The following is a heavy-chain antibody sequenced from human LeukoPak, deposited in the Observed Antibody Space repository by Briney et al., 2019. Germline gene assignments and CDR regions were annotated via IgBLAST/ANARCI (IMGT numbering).Heavy chain of an antibody. CDR2: IYYGGST. CDR3: ARDQLGTGIAVADRGDY. V-gene: IGHV4-39*07. J-gene: IGHJ4*02. Sequence: RTSETLSLTCTVSGGSISSSSYYWGWIRQPPGKGLEWIGSIYYGGSTYYNPSLKSRVTISVDTSKNQFSLKLSSVTAADTAVYYCARDQLGTGIAVADRGDYWGQGTLVTVSS. CDR1: GGSISSSSYY. D-gene: IGHD6-19*01.